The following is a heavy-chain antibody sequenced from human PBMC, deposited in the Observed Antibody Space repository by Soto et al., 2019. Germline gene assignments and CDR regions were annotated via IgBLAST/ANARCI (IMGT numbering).Heavy chain of an antibody. Sequence: GGSLRLSCAASGFTVSSNYMSWVRQAPGKGLEWVSVIYSGGSTYYADSVKGRFTISRDNSKNTLYLQMNSLRAEDTDVYYCARDEDYYYGMDVWGQGTTVTVSS. V-gene: IGHV3-53*01. J-gene: IGHJ6*02. CDR2: IYSGGST. CDR3: ARDEDYYYGMDV. CDR1: GFTVSSNY.